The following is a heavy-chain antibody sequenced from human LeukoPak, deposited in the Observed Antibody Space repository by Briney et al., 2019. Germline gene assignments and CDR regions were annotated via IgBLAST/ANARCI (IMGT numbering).Heavy chain of an antibody. J-gene: IGHJ6*02. D-gene: IGHD2-2*01. CDR1: GFTFSSYG. Sequence: GRSLRLSCAASGFTFSSYGMHWVRQAPGKGLEWVSVIYSGGSTYYADSVKGRFTISRDNSKNTLYLQMNSLRAEDTAVYYCARDHYCSSTSCDYYYYYGMDVWGQGTTVTVSS. CDR3: ARDHYCSSTSCDYYYYYGMDV. CDR2: IYSGGST. V-gene: IGHV3-66*01.